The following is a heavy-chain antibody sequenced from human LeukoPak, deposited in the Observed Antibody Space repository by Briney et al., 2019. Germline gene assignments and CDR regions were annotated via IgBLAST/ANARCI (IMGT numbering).Heavy chain of an antibody. CDR2: INPNSGGT. V-gene: IGHV1-2*02. CDR3: ARAIAVAGNYYYYYYGMDV. Sequence: ASVKVSCKASGYTFTGYYMHWVRQAPGQGLEWMGWINPNSGGTNYAQKLQGRVTMTTDTSTSTAYMELRSLRSDDTAVYYCARAIAVAGNYYYYYYGMDVWGQGTTVTVSS. J-gene: IGHJ6*02. D-gene: IGHD6-19*01. CDR1: GYTFTGYY.